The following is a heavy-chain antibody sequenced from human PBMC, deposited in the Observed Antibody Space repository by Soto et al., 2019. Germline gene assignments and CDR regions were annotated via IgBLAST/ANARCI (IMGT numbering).Heavy chain of an antibody. D-gene: IGHD6-6*01. CDR2: IYHSGST. V-gene: IGHV4-30-2*01. J-gene: IGHJ4*02. CDR3: ARGAGSIAAPYIFAY. CDR1: GGSISSGDYS. Sequence: SQPLSHTCAVSGGSISSGDYSWSWIRQPPGKGLEWIGYIYHSGSTYYNPSLKSRITISVDRSKNQFSLKLNSVTAADTAVYYCARGAGSIAAPYIFAYWGQGTLVPVSS.